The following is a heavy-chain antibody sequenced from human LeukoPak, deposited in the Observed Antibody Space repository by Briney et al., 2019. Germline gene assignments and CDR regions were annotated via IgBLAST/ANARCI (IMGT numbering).Heavy chain of an antibody. Sequence: PSETLSLTCTVSGGSINSYYWNWIRQPAGKGLEWLGHIYTSGSTKYNPSLKSRVTMSIDTSKNQFSLNLYSMTAADTAVYYCATNYTALSAFDSWGQGTLVTVSS. CDR2: IYTSGST. J-gene: IGHJ4*02. CDR3: ATNYTALSAFDS. V-gene: IGHV4-4*07. D-gene: IGHD3-3*01. CDR1: GGSINSYY.